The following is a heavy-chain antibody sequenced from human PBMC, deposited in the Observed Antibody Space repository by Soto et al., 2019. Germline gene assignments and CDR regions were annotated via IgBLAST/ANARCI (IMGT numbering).Heavy chain of an antibody. D-gene: IGHD2-15*01. Sequence: QVQLQESGPGLVKPSETLSLTCSVSGGSIKSYYWSWIRQPPGRGLEWIGYIFYSGSIEYNPSLKSRVTISLDTSENQFSRKLTSMTSADTAVYYCARVGGAPLGAFDIWGQGTTVTVSS. V-gene: IGHV4-59*01. CDR2: IFYSGSI. J-gene: IGHJ3*02. CDR3: ARVGGAPLGAFDI. CDR1: GGSIKSYY.